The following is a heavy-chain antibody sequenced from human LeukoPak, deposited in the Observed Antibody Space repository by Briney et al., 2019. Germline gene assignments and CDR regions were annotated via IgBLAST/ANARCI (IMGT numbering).Heavy chain of an antibody. CDR3: ARANALYCSSTSCLFDY. J-gene: IGHJ4*02. V-gene: IGHV1-2*02. CDR2: INPNSGGT. D-gene: IGHD2-2*01. CDR1: GYTFTDYY. Sequence: DSVTVSCKASGYTFTDYYIHWVRQAPGQGLEWMAWINPNSGGTYYAQNFHDRITLTRDTSISTAYMELSRLRSDDTAIYYCARANALYCSSTSCLFDYWGQGTLVTVSS.